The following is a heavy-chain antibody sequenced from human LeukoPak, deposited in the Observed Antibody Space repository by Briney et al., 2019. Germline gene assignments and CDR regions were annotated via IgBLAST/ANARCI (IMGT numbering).Heavy chain of an antibody. CDR2: ISAYNGNT. V-gene: IGHV1-18*01. J-gene: IGHJ4*02. D-gene: IGHD4-17*01. Sequence: ASVKVSCKASGYTFTSYGISWVRQAPGQGLEWMGWISAYNGNTNYAQKLQGRVTITTDTSTSTAYMELRSLRSDDTAVYYCARNTTYGDYHDYWGPGTLATVSS. CDR1: GYTFTSYG. CDR3: ARNTTYGDYHDY.